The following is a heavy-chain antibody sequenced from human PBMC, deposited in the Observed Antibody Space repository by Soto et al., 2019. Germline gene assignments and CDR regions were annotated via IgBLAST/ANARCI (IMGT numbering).Heavy chain of an antibody. V-gene: IGHV3-72*01. Sequence: GGSLRLSCAASGFTFSDHYMDWVRQAPGKGLEWVGRTRNKANSYSTAYAASVKGRFTVSRDDSKNSLYLQINSLKTEDTAVYYCARVGLQSRDFDYWGQGTLVTVSS. CDR2: TRNKANSYST. J-gene: IGHJ4*02. CDR1: GFTFSDHY. D-gene: IGHD3-10*01. CDR3: ARVGLQSRDFDY.